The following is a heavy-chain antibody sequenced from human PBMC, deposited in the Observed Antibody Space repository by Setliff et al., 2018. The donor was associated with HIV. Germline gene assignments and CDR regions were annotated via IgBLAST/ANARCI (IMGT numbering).Heavy chain of an antibody. CDR2: IYYSGST. CDR1: GGSLSSYY. J-gene: IGHJ6*03. CDR3: ASSPPPTFWSGYTYYYYMDV. V-gene: IGHV4-59*01. D-gene: IGHD3-3*01. Sequence: SETLSLTCTVSGGSLSSYYWSWIRQPPGKGLEWIGYIYYSGSTNYNPSLKSRVTISVDTSKNQLSLKLTSVTAADTAVYYCASSPPPTFWSGYTYYYYMDVCGKGTTVTVSS.